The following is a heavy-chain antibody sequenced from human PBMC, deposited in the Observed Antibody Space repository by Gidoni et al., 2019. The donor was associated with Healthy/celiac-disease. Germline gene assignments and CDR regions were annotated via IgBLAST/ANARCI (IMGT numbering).Heavy chain of an antibody. V-gene: IGHV4-38-2*01. Sequence: QVQLQESGPGLVKPSETLSLTCAVSGYSISSGYYWGWIRQPPGKGLEWIGSIYHSGSTYYNPSLKSRVTISVDTSKNQFSLKLSSVTAADTAVYYCARTTVTTAYYFDYWGQGTLVTVSS. D-gene: IGHD4-17*01. CDR3: ARTTVTTAYYFDY. J-gene: IGHJ4*02. CDR2: IYHSGST. CDR1: GYSISSGYY.